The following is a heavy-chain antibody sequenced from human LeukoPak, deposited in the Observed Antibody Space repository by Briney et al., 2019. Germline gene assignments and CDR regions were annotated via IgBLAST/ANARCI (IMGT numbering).Heavy chain of an antibody. V-gene: IGHV4-59*01. CDR2: IYDSGST. CDR3: ARDLLSSSWVYFQH. CDR1: GGSISGYY. J-gene: IGHJ1*01. D-gene: IGHD6-13*01. Sequence: SETLSLTCTVSGGSISGYYWSWIRQPPGKGLEWIGYIYDSGSTNNNPSLKSRVPISVDTSKNQFSLKLSSVTAADTAVYYCARDLLSSSWVYFQHWGQGTLVTVSS.